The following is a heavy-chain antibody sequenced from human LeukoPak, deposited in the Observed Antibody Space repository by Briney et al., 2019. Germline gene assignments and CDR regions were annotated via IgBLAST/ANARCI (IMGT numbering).Heavy chain of an antibody. CDR1: GASTSSYY. CDR2: VSYSGST. D-gene: IGHD6-13*01. Sequence: SETLSLTCTVSGASTSSYYWSWIRQPPGKGLESIGYVSYSGSTNYNPSLKSRVTISVDTSKSQFSLKLNSVTAADTAVYFCARRDNSSYWFFDLWGRGTLVTVSS. V-gene: IGHV4-59*08. J-gene: IGHJ2*01. CDR3: ARRDNSSYWFFDL.